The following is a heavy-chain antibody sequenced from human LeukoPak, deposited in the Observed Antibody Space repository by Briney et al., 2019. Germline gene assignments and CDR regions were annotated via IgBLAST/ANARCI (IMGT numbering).Heavy chain of an antibody. J-gene: IGHJ5*02. Sequence: SETLSLTCTVSGGSISSYYWSWIRQPPGKGLEWIGYIYYSGSTNYNPPLKSRVTISVDTSKNQFSLKLSSVTAADTAVYYCARGGYCSSTSCYQGSEWFDPWGQGTLVTVSS. CDR2: IYYSGST. CDR3: ARGGYCSSTSCYQGSEWFDP. CDR1: GGSISSYY. D-gene: IGHD2-2*01. V-gene: IGHV4-59*01.